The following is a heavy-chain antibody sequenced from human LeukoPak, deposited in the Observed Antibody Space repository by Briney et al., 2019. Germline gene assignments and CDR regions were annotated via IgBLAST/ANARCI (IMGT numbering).Heavy chain of an antibody. Sequence: PGGSLRLSCAASGFTFSSYWMSWVRQAPGKGLEWVANINQDGSEIYFVDSVKGRFTISRNNAKNSLYLQMNSLRAEDMALYYCAKGGSSSSGPNWFDPWGQGTLVTVSS. CDR1: GFTFSSYW. CDR3: AKGGSSSSGPNWFDP. V-gene: IGHV3-7*03. CDR2: INQDGSEI. J-gene: IGHJ5*02. D-gene: IGHD6-6*01.